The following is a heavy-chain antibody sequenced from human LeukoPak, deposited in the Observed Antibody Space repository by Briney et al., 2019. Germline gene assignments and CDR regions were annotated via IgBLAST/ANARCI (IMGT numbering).Heavy chain of an antibody. Sequence: SETLSLTCTVSGGSISSSSNYWGWIRQPPGKGLEWIGSIYYSGSTYYNPSLKSRVTISVDRSKNQFSLKLSSVTAADTAVYYCAKTPRIAARPGLFDYWGQGTLVTVSS. CDR2: IYYSGST. V-gene: IGHV4-39*07. CDR1: GGSISSSSNY. J-gene: IGHJ4*02. D-gene: IGHD6-6*01. CDR3: AKTPRIAARPGLFDY.